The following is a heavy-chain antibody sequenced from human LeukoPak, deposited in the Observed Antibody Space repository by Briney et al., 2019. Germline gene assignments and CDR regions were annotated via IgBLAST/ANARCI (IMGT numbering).Heavy chain of an antibody. Sequence: ASVKVSCKASGYTFTGYYMHWVRQAPGQGLEWMGWINPNSGGTNYAQKFQGRVTMTRDTSISTAYMELSRLRSDDTAVCCCARGPWRKLLHPSHYWGQGTLVTVSS. CDR3: ARGPWRKLLHPSHY. CDR1: GYTFTGYY. J-gene: IGHJ4*02. D-gene: IGHD2-15*01. V-gene: IGHV1-2*02. CDR2: INPNSGGT.